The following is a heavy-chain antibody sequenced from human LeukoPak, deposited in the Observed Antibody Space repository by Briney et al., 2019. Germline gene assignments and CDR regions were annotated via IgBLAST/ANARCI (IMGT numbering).Heavy chain of an antibody. Sequence: PSETLSPTCTISGGSISSGGYYWSWIRQHPGKGLEWIGYIYYSGSTYYNPSLKSRVTISVDTSKNQFSLKLSSVTAADTAVYYCARDLSLSSGYYASHDAFDIWGQGTMVTVSS. J-gene: IGHJ3*02. D-gene: IGHD3-22*01. V-gene: IGHV4-31*03. CDR3: ARDLSLSSGYYASHDAFDI. CDR2: IYYSGST. CDR1: GGSISSGGYY.